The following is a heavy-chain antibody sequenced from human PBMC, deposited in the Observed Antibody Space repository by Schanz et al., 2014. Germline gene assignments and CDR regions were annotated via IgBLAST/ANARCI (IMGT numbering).Heavy chain of an antibody. Sequence: VQLVESGGGVVQPGRSLRLSCSASGFTLSSYGMSWVRQAPGKGLEWVSRMIGSGSSVFYADSVKGRFTISRDNLKNTVYLQMNSLRAGDTAVYYCARLDSSSWYPRYWGQGTLXTVSS. J-gene: IGHJ4*02. D-gene: IGHD6-13*01. CDR1: GFTLSSYG. CDR2: MIGSGSSV. CDR3: ARLDSSSWYPRY. V-gene: IGHV3-23*04.